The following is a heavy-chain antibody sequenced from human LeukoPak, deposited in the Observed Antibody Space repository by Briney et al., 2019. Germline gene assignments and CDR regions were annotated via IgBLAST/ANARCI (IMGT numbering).Heavy chain of an antibody. CDR2: ISSSSSTI. CDR3: AREGLMVRGVTDVYYYYGMDV. CDR1: GFTFSSYS. V-gene: IGHV3-48*04. J-gene: IGHJ6*02. D-gene: IGHD3-10*01. Sequence: GGSLRLSCAASGFTFSSYSMNWVRQAPGKGLEWVSYISSSSSTIYYADSVKGRFTISRDNAKNSLYLQMNSLRAEDTAVYYCAREGLMVRGVTDVYYYYGMDVWGQGTTVTVSS.